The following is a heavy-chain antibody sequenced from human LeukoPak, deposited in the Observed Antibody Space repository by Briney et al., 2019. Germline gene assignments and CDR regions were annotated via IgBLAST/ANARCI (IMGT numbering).Heavy chain of an antibody. CDR3: ATSAGWYNYFVMAV. D-gene: IGHD2-15*01. J-gene: IGHJ6*02. Sequence: GGSLRLSCAASGFTFSSSAMNWVRQAPGKGLEWVSTVSGSGGTTHYAESVKGRFTISRDNSKSTLYLQMNSLRAEDAALYYCATSAGWYNYFVMAVWGQGTTVTVSS. CDR1: GFTFSSSA. CDR2: VSGSGGTT. V-gene: IGHV3-23*01.